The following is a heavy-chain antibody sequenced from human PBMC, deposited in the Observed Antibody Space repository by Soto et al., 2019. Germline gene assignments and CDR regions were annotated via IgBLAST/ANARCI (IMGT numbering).Heavy chain of an antibody. CDR2: IYWDDDK. J-gene: IGHJ1*01. D-gene: IGHD3-22*01. V-gene: IGHV2-5*02. CDR1: GFSLSTSGVG. CDR3: AHLTYYYDSSVYYSRAEYFQH. Sequence: QITLKESGPTLVKPTQTLTLTCTFSGFSLSTSGVGVGWIRQPPGKALEWLALIYWDDDKRYSPSLKSRLTITKDTSKNQVVLTMTNMDPVDTATYYCAHLTYYYDSSVYYSRAEYFQHWGQGTLVTVSS.